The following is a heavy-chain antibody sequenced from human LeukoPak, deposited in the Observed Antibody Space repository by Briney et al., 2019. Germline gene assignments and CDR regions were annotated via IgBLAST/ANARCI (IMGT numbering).Heavy chain of an antibody. J-gene: IGHJ6*03. CDR2: IWYDGSNK. CDR1: GFTFNSYA. Sequence: GGSLRLSCTPSGFTFNSYAMFWVRQAPGKGLEWVSLIWYDGSNKYYADSVKGQFTISRDNSKNTLYLQMNSLRAEDTAVYYCARARGWQPNYYYYYMDVWGTGTTVTVSS. CDR3: ARARGWQPNYYYYYMDV. V-gene: IGHV3-33*07. D-gene: IGHD2-15*01.